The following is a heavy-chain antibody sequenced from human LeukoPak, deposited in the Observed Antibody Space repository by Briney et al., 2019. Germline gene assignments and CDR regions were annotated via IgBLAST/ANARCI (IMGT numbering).Heavy chain of an antibody. J-gene: IGHJ4*02. CDR3: ARGEYGSGSYHIDY. CDR1: GFTFSSYG. D-gene: IGHD3-10*01. CDR2: ISGSGNTT. V-gene: IGHV3-21*01. Sequence: GGSLRLSCAASGFTFSSYGMSWVRQAPGKGLEWVSAISGSGNTTYYADSVKGRFTISRDNAKNSLYLQMNSLRAEDTAVYYCARGEYGSGSYHIDYWGQGTLVTVSS.